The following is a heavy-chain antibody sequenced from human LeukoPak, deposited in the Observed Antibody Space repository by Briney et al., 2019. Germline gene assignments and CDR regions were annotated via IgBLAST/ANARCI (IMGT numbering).Heavy chain of an antibody. CDR1: GCTFSSNA. CDR2: ISGSGGST. CDR3: EKDPCRKLRNVDWSFYYFDY. D-gene: IGHD3-9*01. V-gene: IGHV3-23*01. Sequence: PGGSLRLSCTASGCTFSSNAMSWVRQAPGKGLEWVSAISGSGGSTYYADSVKGRFTISRDNSKNTLYLQMNSLRAEDTAVYYCEKDPCRKLRNVDWSFYYFDYWGQGTLVTVSS. J-gene: IGHJ4*02.